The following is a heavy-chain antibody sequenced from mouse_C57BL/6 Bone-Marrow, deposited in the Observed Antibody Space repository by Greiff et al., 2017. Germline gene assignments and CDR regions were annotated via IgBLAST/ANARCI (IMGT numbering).Heavy chain of an antibody. CDR2: INPSTGGT. CDR3: ARGGGYYYGSSYYAMDY. V-gene: IGHV1-42*01. CDR1: GYSFTGYY. J-gene: IGHJ4*01. D-gene: IGHD1-1*01. Sequence: VQLQQSGPELVKPGASVKISCKASGYSFTGYYMNWVKQSPEKSLEWIGEINPSTGGTTYNQKFKAKATLTVDKSSSTAYMQLKSLTSEDSAVYYCARGGGYYYGSSYYAMDYWGQGTSVTVSS.